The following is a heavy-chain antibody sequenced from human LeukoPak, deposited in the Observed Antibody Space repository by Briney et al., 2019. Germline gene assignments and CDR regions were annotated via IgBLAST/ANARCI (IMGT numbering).Heavy chain of an antibody. CDR2: MNQDGSVK. CDR1: GFTCSSYA. D-gene: IGHD6-13*01. V-gene: IGHV3-7*01. Sequence: GSLRLSCAASGFTCSSYAMSWVRQAPGKGLEWVANMNQDGSVKHHADSVKGRFTISRDNAKNSLYLQMNSLRAEDTAVYYCARGTIAAPGTDYWGQGVLVTVSS. CDR3: ARGTIAAPGTDY. J-gene: IGHJ4*02.